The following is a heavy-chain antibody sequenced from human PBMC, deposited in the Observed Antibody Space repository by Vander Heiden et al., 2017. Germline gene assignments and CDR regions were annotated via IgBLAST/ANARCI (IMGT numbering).Heavy chain of an antibody. CDR2: ISSSGNII. Sequence: EVQLVESGGDLVQPGGSLRLSCAASGFTFNTYSMHWARQAPGKGLEWVSYISSSGNIIYYKDSVKGRFTISRDNAKNSLYLQMNSLRDEDTAVYYCARGGSYGQYWGQGTLVTVSS. D-gene: IGHD5-18*01. CDR3: ARGGSYGQY. V-gene: IGHV3-48*02. CDR1: GFTFNTYS. J-gene: IGHJ4*02.